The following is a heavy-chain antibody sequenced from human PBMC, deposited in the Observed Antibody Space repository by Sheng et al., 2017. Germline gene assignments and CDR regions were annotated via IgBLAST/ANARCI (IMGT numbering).Heavy chain of an antibody. CDR3: VRDGGYSSGWNDH. D-gene: IGHD6-19*01. V-gene: IGHV3-21*02. J-gene: IGHJ4*02. CDR2: IRTTTRKI. Sequence: EVKLAESGGGLVEPGGSVRLTCAASGFMFSTYTMNWVRQAPGKGLEWVASIRTTTRKIYYADSVKGRFTISRDDAKSSLFLQMSSLRVEDTALYYCVRDGGYSSGWNDHWGQGTLVTVSS. CDR1: GFMFSTYT.